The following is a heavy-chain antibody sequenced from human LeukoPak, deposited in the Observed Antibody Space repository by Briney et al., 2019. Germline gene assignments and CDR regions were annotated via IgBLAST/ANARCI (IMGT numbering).Heavy chain of an antibody. D-gene: IGHD3-16*01. V-gene: IGHV4-59*08. CDR1: GGSISSYH. Sequence: SETLSLTCTVSGGSISSYHWSWIRQPPGKGLEWIGYIYYSGSTNYNPSLKSRVTISVDTSKNQFSLKLSSVTAADTAVYYCAMGDYFDYWGQGTLVTVSS. CDR3: AMGDYFDY. J-gene: IGHJ4*02. CDR2: IYYSGST.